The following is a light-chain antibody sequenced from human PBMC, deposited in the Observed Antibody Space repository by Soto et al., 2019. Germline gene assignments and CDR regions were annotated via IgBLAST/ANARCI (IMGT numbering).Light chain of an antibody. CDR2: AAS. CDR3: QQYDNLPRWT. CDR1: QDIWND. Sequence: DIQMTQSPSSLSASVGDRVIITCRASQDIWNDLAWYQQKPGKAPERLIYAASTLQGGVPSRFSGSGSGTEFTLTISSLQPEDIATYYCQQYDNLPRWTFGQGTKVDI. V-gene: IGKV1-17*01. J-gene: IGKJ1*01.